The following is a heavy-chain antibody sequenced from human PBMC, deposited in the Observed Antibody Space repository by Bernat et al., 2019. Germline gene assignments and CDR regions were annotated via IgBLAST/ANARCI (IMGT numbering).Heavy chain of an antibody. V-gene: IGHV4-59*08. J-gene: IGHJ3*02. Sequence: QVQLQESGPGLVKPSETLSLTCTVSGGSISSYYWSWIRQPPGKGLEWIGYIYYSGSTNYNPSLKSRVTISVDTSKNQFSLKLSSVTAADTAVDYCARRREYSGYGGAFDIWGQGTMVTVSS. CDR2: IYYSGST. CDR3: ARRREYSGYGGAFDI. D-gene: IGHD5-12*01. CDR1: GGSISSYY.